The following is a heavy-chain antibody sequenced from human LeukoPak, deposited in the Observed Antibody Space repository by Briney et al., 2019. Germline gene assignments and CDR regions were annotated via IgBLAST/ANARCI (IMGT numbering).Heavy chain of an antibody. J-gene: IGHJ4*02. CDR3: ARVFRRGGFFDY. V-gene: IGHV4-59*01. Sequence: PSETLSLTCTVSGYSITSYYWSWIRQPPGKGLEWIGYIFYSGNTDYNPSLKSRVTISVDTSKNQFSLKLDSVTAADTAVYYCARVFRRGGFFDYWGQGTLVTVSS. CDR2: IFYSGNT. CDR1: GYSITSYY. D-gene: IGHD5-24*01.